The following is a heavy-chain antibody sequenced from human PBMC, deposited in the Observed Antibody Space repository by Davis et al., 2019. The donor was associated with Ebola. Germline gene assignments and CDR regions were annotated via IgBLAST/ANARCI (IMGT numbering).Heavy chain of an antibody. V-gene: IGHV3-21*01. J-gene: IGHJ4*02. D-gene: IGHD6-13*01. Sequence: GESLKISCAASGFTFSSYSMNWVRQAPGKGLEWVSSISSSTSYIYYADSVKGRFTISRDNSKNTLYLQMNSLRAEDTAVYYCARGDSSSWYSPWLWGQGTLVTVSS. CDR1: GFTFSSYS. CDR3: ARGDSSSWYSPWL. CDR2: ISSSTSYI.